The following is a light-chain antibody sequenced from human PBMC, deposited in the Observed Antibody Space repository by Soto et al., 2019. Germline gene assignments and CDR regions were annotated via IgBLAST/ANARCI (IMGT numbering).Light chain of an antibody. CDR3: CSYAGSVV. Sequence: QSALTQPASVSGSPGQSITISCTGTSSDVGSYNLVSWYQQHPGKAAKLMIYEGSKRPSGVSNRFSGSKSGNTDSLTISGLQAEDEADYYCCSYAGSVVFGGGTKLTVL. J-gene: IGLJ2*01. V-gene: IGLV2-23*01. CDR2: EGS. CDR1: SSDVGSYNL.